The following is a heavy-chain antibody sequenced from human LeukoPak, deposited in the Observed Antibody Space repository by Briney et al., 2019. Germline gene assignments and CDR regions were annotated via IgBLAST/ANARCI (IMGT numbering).Heavy chain of an antibody. J-gene: IGHJ4*02. CDR3: AGVSMVGATLFDY. CDR2: IYYSGST. CDR1: GGSISSYY. Sequence: PSETLSLTCTVSGGSISSYYWSWIRQPPGKGLEWIGYIYYSGSTNYNPSLKSRVTISVDTSKNQFSLKLSSVTAADTAVYYCAGVSMVGATLFDYWGQGTLVTVSS. D-gene: IGHD1-26*01. V-gene: IGHV4-59*01.